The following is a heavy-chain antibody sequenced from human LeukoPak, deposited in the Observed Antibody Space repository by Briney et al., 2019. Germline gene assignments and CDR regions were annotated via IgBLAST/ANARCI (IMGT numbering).Heavy chain of an antibody. CDR3: ARVSGTTDDYDSSGYFRFDP. V-gene: IGHV3-20*04. CDR2: TNRRGDIT. Sequence: GGSLRLSCAASGYTFGDYGMSWVRQVPGKGLEWVSGTNRRGDITGYADFVKGRFTISRDNSKNTLYLQMNSLRAEDTAVYYCARVSGTTDDYDSSGYFRFDPWGQGTLVTVSS. J-gene: IGHJ5*02. CDR1: GYTFGDYG. D-gene: IGHD3-22*01.